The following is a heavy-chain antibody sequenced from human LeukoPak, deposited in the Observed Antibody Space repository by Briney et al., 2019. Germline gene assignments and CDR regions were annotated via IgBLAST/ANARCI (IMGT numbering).Heavy chain of an antibody. Sequence: GGSLRLSCTASGFSFDTYAMNWVRQVPGKGLEWVSGISGSGGNSYYADSVKGRFTISRDNSKNTLYMQMNTLRAEDTAVFYCAKVSPRYFDSSGYHFFDYWGQGTLVTVSS. J-gene: IGHJ4*02. D-gene: IGHD3-22*01. CDR3: AKVSPRYFDSSGYHFFDY. CDR2: ISGSGGNS. V-gene: IGHV3-23*01. CDR1: GFSFDTYA.